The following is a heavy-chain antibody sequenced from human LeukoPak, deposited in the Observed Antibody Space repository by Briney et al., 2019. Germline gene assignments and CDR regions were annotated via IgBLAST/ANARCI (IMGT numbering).Heavy chain of an antibody. CDR1: GGSISSYY. Sequence: SETLSLTCSVSGGSISSYYWSWVRQPAGKGLEWIGRICSSGSTNYNPSLNSRVTMSVDTSNNQFSLRLTSVTAADTAVYYCARGTTAAAGIFDCWGQGTLVTVSS. CDR2: ICSSGST. J-gene: IGHJ4*02. CDR3: ARGTTAAAGIFDC. D-gene: IGHD6-13*01. V-gene: IGHV4-4*07.